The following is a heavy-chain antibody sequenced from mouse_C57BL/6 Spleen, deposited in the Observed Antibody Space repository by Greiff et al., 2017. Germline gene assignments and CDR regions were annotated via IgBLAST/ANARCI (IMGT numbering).Heavy chain of an antibody. V-gene: IGHV1-26*01. CDR3: ARDDYGSRGDY. CDR1: GYTFTDYY. CDR2: INPNNGGT. J-gene: IGHJ2*01. D-gene: IGHD1-1*01. Sequence: VQLQQSGPELVKPWASVKISCKASGYTFTDYYMNWVKQSHGKSLEWIGDINPNNGGTSYNQKFKGKATLTVDKSSSTAYMELRSLTSEDSAVYYCARDDYGSRGDYWGQGTTRTVSS.